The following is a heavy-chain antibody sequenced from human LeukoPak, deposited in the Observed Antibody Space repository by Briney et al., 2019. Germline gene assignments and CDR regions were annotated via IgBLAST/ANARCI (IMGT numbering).Heavy chain of an antibody. CDR1: GGSISSYY. V-gene: IGHV4-59*08. Sequence: SSETLSLTCTVSGGSISSYYWSWIRQPPGKELEWIGYIYSSGGTNYNPSLKSRVTISVDTSKNQFSLKLSSVTATDTAVYYCARQSGTRGNGDWFDPWGQGTLVTVSS. J-gene: IGHJ5*02. CDR2: IYSSGGT. D-gene: IGHD1-7*01. CDR3: ARQSGTRGNGDWFDP.